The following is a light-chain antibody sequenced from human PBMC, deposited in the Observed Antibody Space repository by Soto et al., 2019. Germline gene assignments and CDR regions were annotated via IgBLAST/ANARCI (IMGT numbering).Light chain of an antibody. Sequence: QSLLTQPASVSGSPGQSVPISCTGTISDLGHYDYVSWYQQRPGKAPKLTIYHVTYRPSGVSNRYSGSKSGNSASLTISGLQADDEADYYCCSLTTSHTSVFGSGTKVTVL. CDR2: HVT. CDR3: CSLTTSHTSV. CDR1: ISDLGHYDY. V-gene: IGLV2-14*03. J-gene: IGLJ1*01.